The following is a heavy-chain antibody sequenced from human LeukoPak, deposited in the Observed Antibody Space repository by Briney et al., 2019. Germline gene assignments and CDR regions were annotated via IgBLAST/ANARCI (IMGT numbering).Heavy chain of an antibody. J-gene: IGHJ3*02. D-gene: IGHD6-19*01. CDR3: TTGPRNSGWYRAFDI. CDR2: ITSKTDGGTI. CDR1: KFTFNDAW. V-gene: IGHV3-15*01. Sequence: GGSLRLSCAASKFTFNDAWMTWVRQTPGKGLEWVGRITSKTDGGTIDYAAPVKGRFTISRDDSENTLYLQMNSLRTDDTAVYYCTTGPRNSGWYRAFDIWGQGTMVTISS.